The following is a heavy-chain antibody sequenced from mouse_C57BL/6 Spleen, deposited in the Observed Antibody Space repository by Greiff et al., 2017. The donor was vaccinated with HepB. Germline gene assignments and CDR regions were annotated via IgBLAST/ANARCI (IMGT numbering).Heavy chain of an antibody. CDR2: IYPGDGDT. CDR1: GYAFSSSW. Sequence: VQLQQSGPELVKPGASVKISCKASGYAFSSSWMNWVNQRPGKGLEWIGRIYPGDGDTNYNGKFKGKATLTADKSSSTAYMQLSSLTSEDSAVYCCARPYYGDYFDYWGQGTTLTVSS. CDR3: ARPYYGDYFDY. V-gene: IGHV1-82*01. D-gene: IGHD1-1*01. J-gene: IGHJ2*01.